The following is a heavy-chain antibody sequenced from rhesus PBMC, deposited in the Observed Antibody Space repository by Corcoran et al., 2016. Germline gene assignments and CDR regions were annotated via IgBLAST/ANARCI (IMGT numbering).Heavy chain of an antibody. V-gene: IGHV3S22*01. CDR1: GFTFSDYY. CDR2: IRNKAKGGTA. Sequence: EVQLVESGGGLVQPGGSLRLSCAASGFTFSDYYMSWVRQAPGKGQEWVGFIRNKAKGGTAEYAASVKGRFTISRDDSKSIASLQMNSLKTEDTAVYYCARGSGSFDYWGQGVLVTVSS. CDR3: ARGSGSFDY. D-gene: IGHD6-25*01. J-gene: IGHJ4*01.